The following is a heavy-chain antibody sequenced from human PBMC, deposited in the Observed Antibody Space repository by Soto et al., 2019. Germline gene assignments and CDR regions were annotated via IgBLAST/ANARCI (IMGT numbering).Heavy chain of an antibody. CDR1: GGSISSGGYY. V-gene: IGHV4-31*03. Sequence: TLSITGTVSGGSISSGGYYWSWILQHPGKGLEWIGYTFYSGATYYNPSLKSRTIISVDTSKNQFSLTLTSLTAADTAVYYCARVQPYDYGANTGWLDPWGQGALVTVSS. CDR3: ARVQPYDYGANTGWLDP. J-gene: IGHJ5*02. CDR2: TFYSGAT. D-gene: IGHD4-17*01.